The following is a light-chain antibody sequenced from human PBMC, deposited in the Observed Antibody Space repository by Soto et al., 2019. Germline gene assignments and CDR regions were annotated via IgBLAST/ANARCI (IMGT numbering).Light chain of an antibody. V-gene: IGLV1-44*01. CDR3: AEWGDSLNTWV. CDR2: SDD. CDR1: SSNIGSNA. J-gene: IGLJ3*02. Sequence: QSVLTQPPSASGTPGQRVTISCSGSSSNIGSNAVSWYQHFPGTAPKVLIYSDDQRPSGVPDRFSGSKSGTSASLAISGLRAEDEADYFCAEWGDSLNTWVFGGGTKLTVL.